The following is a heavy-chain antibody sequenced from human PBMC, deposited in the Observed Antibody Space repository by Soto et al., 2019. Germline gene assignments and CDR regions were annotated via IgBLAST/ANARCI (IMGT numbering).Heavy chain of an antibody. CDR2: INHSGST. CDR1: GGSFSGYY. J-gene: IGHJ5*02. CDR3: ARGAYSSSWYLMLRLGSWWFDP. Sequence: QVQLQQWGAGLLKPSETLSLTCAVYGGSFSGYYWSWIRQPPGKGLEWIGEINHSGSTNYNPSLKSRVPISVDTSKNQFSLKLSSVTAADTAVYYCARGAYSSSWYLMLRLGSWWFDPWGQGTLVTVSS. D-gene: IGHD6-13*01. V-gene: IGHV4-34*01.